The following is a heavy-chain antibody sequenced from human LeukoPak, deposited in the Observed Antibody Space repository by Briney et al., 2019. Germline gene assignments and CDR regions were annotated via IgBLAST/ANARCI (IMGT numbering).Heavy chain of an antibody. D-gene: IGHD3-3*01. J-gene: IGHJ5*02. Sequence: ASVKVSCKASGYTFTGYYMHWVRQAPGQGLEWMGWINPNSGGTNYAQKFQGRVTMTRDTSISTAYMELSRLRSDDTAVYYCAGGLWSGYHWFDPWGQGTLVTVSS. CDR2: INPNSGGT. V-gene: IGHV1-2*02. CDR1: GYTFTGYY. CDR3: AGGLWSGYHWFDP.